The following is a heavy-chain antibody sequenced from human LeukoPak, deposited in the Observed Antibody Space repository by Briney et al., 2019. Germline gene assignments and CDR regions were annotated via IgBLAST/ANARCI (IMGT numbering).Heavy chain of an antibody. V-gene: IGHV4-34*01. Sequence: NPSETLSLTCAVYGGSFSGYYWSWIRQPPGKGLEWIGEINHSGSTNYNPSLKSRVTISVDTSKNQFSLKLSSVTAADTAVYYCARATRGLVVVAATPLFDYWGQGTLVTVSS. D-gene: IGHD2-15*01. J-gene: IGHJ4*02. CDR1: GGSFSGYY. CDR2: INHSGST. CDR3: ARATRGLVVVAATPLFDY.